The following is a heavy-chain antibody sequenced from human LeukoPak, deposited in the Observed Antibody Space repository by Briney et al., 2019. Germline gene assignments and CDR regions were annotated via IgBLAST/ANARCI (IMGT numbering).Heavy chain of an antibody. CDR1: GVSFSGYY. Sequence: SETLSLTCAVYGVSFSGYYWSWIRQPPGKGLEWIGEINHSGSTNYNPSLKSRVTISVDTSKNQFSLKLSSVTAADTAVYYCARGGITIFGVVITNFDYWGQGTLVTVSS. J-gene: IGHJ4*02. D-gene: IGHD3-3*01. CDR2: INHSGST. CDR3: ARGGITIFGVVITNFDY. V-gene: IGHV4-34*01.